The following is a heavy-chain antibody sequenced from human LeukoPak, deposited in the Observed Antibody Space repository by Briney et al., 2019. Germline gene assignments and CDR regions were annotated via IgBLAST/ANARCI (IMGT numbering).Heavy chain of an antibody. CDR3: TYYYGSGTPWS. Sequence: GGSLRLSCAASGFTFNNAWMNWVRQAPGKGLEWVGRIKSKTDGGTTDYAAPVKGRFTIPRDDSKNTLYLQMNSLKTEDTAVYYCTYYYGSGTPWSWGQGTLVTVSS. J-gene: IGHJ5*02. CDR1: GFTFNNAW. CDR2: IKSKTDGGTT. V-gene: IGHV3-15*07. D-gene: IGHD3-10*01.